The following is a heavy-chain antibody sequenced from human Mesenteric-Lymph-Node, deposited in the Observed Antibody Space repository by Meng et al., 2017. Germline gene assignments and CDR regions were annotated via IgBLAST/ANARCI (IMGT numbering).Heavy chain of an antibody. CDR1: GGSISSGDYY. CDR2: IYYSGST. J-gene: IGHJ2*01. V-gene: IGHV4-30-4*01. Sequence: GPPREAGPGRGKPSPTLSLTCTVSGGSISSGDYYWSWIRQPPGKGLELIGHIYYSGSTSYNPSLKSRVTISVDTSNNQFSLKLSSVTAADTAVYYCARVGWRQWSFDLWGRGTLVTVSS. CDR3: ARVGWRQWSFDL. D-gene: IGHD5-18*01.